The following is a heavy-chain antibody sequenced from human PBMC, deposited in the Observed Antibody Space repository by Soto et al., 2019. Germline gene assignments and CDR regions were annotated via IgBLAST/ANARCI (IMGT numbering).Heavy chain of an antibody. Sequence: GGSLRLSCAASGFTFSSYAMSWVRQAPGKGLEWVSAISGSGGSTYYADSVKGRFTISRDNSKNTLYLQMNSLRAEDTAVYYCAKDSDPVSTSSGDVWGQGTTVTVSS. CDR2: ISGSGGST. V-gene: IGHV3-23*01. CDR3: AKDSDPVSTSSGDV. D-gene: IGHD6-25*01. J-gene: IGHJ6*02. CDR1: GFTFSSYA.